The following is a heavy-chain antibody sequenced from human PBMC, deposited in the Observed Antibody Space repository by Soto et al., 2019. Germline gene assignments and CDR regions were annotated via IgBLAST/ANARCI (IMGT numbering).Heavy chain of an antibody. CDR1: GFTFSSYA. V-gene: IGHV3-23*01. D-gene: IGHD2-8*01. CDR3: PRWGNCTNGVCYGFFDY. CDR2: ISGSGGST. Sequence: EVQLLESGGGLVQPGGSLRLSCAASGFTFSSYAMSWVRQAPGKGLEWVSAISGSGGSTYYADSVKGRFTISRDNSKNTLYLQMNSLRAEDTAVYYCPRWGNCTNGVCYGFFDYWGQGTLVTVPS. J-gene: IGHJ4*02.